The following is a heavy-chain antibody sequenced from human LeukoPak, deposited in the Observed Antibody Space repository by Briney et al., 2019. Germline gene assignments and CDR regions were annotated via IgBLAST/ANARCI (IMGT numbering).Heavy chain of an antibody. D-gene: IGHD4-23*01. J-gene: IGHJ4*02. CDR2: IYYSGST. V-gene: IGHV4-39*07. CDR1: GGSISSSSYY. Sequence: SETLSLTCTVSGGSISSSSYYWGWIRQPPGKGLEWIGSIYYSGSTYYNPSLKSRVTISVDTSKNQFSLKLSSVTAADTAVYYCAREGGRLRWYQPRPETHFDYWGQGTLVTVSS. CDR3: AREGGRLRWYQPRPETHFDY.